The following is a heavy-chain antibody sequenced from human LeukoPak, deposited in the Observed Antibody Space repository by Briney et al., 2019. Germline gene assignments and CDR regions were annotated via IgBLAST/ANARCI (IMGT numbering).Heavy chain of an antibody. CDR2: IYYSGST. D-gene: IGHD6-6*01. CDR3: ARTTIAARRYMDV. J-gene: IGHJ6*03. Sequence: SETLSLTCTVSGGSISSYYWSWIRQPPGKGLEWIGYIYYSGSTNYNPSLKSRVTISVDTSKNQFSLKLSSVTAADTAVYYCARTTIAARRYMDVWDKGTTVTVSS. CDR1: GGSISSYY. V-gene: IGHV4-59*01.